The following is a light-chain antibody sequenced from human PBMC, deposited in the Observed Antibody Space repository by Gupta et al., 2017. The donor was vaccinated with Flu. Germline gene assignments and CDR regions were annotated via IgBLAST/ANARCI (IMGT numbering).Light chain of an antibody. J-gene: IGKJ1*01. V-gene: IGKV4-1*01. CDR2: WDV. CDR3: QQHFNSLWT. Sequence: SLGASTGINCKSSQRLLSRSHNENCVVCYQQKPGQHPNILLTWDVTRESGVTQRFISSGSGTDFTPPTGSLQAEDVAIYYCQQHFNSLWTFGQGTKVEI. CDR1: QRLLSRSHNENC.